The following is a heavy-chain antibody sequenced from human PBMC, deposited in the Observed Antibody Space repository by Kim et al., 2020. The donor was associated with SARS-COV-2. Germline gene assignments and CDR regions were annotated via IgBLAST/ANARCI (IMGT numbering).Heavy chain of an antibody. J-gene: IGHJ5*02. V-gene: IGHV3-9*01. D-gene: IGHD6-19*01. Sequence: DSVKGRFTISRDNAKNSLYLQMNSLRAEDTALYYCAKLSSRSGWMVGWFDPWGQGTLVTVSS. CDR3: AKLSSRSGWMVGWFDP.